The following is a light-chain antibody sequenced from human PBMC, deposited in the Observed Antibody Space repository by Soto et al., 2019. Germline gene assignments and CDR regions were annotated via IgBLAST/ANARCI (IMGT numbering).Light chain of an antibody. CDR1: SSDVGGYNY. CDR3: SSYTSGSSYV. J-gene: IGLJ1*01. Sequence: QYALTQPASVSGSPGQSITISCTGTSSDVGGYNYVSWYQQHPGKAPKLMIYDVSNRPSGVSNRFSGSKSGNTASLTISGLQAEDEAEYYCSSYTSGSSYVFGTGTKVTVL. V-gene: IGLV2-14*01. CDR2: DVS.